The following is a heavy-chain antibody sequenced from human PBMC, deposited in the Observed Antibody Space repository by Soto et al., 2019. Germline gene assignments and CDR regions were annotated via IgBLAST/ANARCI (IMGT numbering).Heavy chain of an antibody. CDR2: IGTQHDT. Sequence: EVQLVESGGGLVQPGGSLRLSCAASGFTFSAYDMHWVRQATGKGLEWVSAIGTQHDTYYPDSVKGRFTISRENAKNSLYLQMDGLRGGGTAVYYCARQASYWHGGGGWFDPWGQGTLVTVSS. CDR3: ARQASYWHGGGGWFDP. CDR1: GFTFSAYD. D-gene: IGHD2-8*02. J-gene: IGHJ5*02. V-gene: IGHV3-13*01.